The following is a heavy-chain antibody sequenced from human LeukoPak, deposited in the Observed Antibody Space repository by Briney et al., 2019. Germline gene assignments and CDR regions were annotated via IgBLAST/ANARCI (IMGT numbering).Heavy chain of an antibody. D-gene: IGHD3-10*01. CDR1: GYTFTSYG. J-gene: IGHJ4*02. V-gene: IGHV1-18*01. CDR3: ARRCLEKSMVRGVIDY. Sequence: ASVKVSCKASGYTFTSYGSSWVRQAPGQGLEGMGWISAYNGNTNYAQKLQGRVTMTTDTSTSTAYMELRSLRSDDTAVYYCARRCLEKSMVRGVIDYWGQGTLVTVSS. CDR2: ISAYNGNT.